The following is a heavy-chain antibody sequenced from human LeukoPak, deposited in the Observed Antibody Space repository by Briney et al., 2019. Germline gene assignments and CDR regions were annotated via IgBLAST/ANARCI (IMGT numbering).Heavy chain of an antibody. CDR2: INPGDSET. J-gene: IGHJ4*02. Sequence: PGESLKISCKGSGYKFTNFWIGWVRQMPGKGLEWMGIINPGDSETRYSPSFQGQVTISADKSISTAYLQWSSLKASDTAMYYCAKFISNQAEYWGQGTLVTVSS. CDR1: GYKFTNFW. CDR3: AKFISNQAEY. V-gene: IGHV5-51*01. D-gene: IGHD4-11*01.